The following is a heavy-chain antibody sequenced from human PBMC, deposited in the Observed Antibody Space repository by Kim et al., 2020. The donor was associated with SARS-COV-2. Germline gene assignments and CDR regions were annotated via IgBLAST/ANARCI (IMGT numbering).Heavy chain of an antibody. CDR1: GYTFTGYY. V-gene: IGHV1-2*06. D-gene: IGHD5-18*01. CDR3: TIHISDSDTAMVIFDY. J-gene: IGHJ4*02. Sequence: ASVKVSCKASGYTFTGYYMHWVRQAPGQGLEWMGRINPNSGGTNYAQKFQGRVTMTRDTSISTAYMELSRLRSDDTAVYYCTIHISDSDTAMVIFDYWGQGTLVTVSS. CDR2: INPNSGGT.